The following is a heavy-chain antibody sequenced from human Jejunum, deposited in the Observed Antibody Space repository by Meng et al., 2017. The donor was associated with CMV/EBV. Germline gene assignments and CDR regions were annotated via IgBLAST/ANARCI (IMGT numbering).Heavy chain of an antibody. D-gene: IGHD5-12*01. V-gene: IGHV4-34*10. CDR2: IDHLRRT. CDR1: GGSFSAYT. Sequence: QVQLQEAGPGLVKPSETLSLTCTLSGGSFSAYTWSWIRQAPGKGLEWIAEIDHLRRTNFNPSLKSRVSISRDTSRDQFSLRLNSVTAADTAVYYCATADEYAIKYWGQGTRVTVYS. J-gene: IGHJ4*02. CDR3: ATADEYAIKY.